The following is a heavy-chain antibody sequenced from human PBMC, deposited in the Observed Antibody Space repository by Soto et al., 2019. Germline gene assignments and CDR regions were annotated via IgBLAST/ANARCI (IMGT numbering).Heavy chain of an antibody. J-gene: IGHJ6*02. CDR1: GFTFSSYG. V-gene: IGHV3-30*18. D-gene: IGHD7-27*01. CDR2: ISYDGSNK. Sequence: QVQLVESGGGVVQPGRSLRLSCAASGFTFSSYGMHWVRQAPGKGLEWVAVISYDGSNKYYADSVKVRFTISRDNSKNTLYLQMNSLRAEDTAVYYCAKDLLGPGRAYGMDVWGQGTTVTVSS. CDR3: AKDLLGPGRAYGMDV.